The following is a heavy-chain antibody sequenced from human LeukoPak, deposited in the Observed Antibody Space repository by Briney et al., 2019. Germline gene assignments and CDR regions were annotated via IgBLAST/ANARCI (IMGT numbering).Heavy chain of an antibody. D-gene: IGHD1-26*01. Sequence: GASVKVSCKATGYTFINYDINWVRQAPGQGLEWMGRISADNGNTNYAQKLQGRVTMTTDTSTSTAYMELRSLRSDDTAVYYRARGLMVSGSYHGDGIDYWGQGTLVTVSS. J-gene: IGHJ4*02. CDR3: ARGLMVSGSYHGDGIDY. CDR2: ISADNGNT. V-gene: IGHV1-18*01. CDR1: GYTFINYD.